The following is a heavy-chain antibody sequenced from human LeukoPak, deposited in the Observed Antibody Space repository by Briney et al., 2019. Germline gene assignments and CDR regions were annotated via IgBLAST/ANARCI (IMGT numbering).Heavy chain of an antibody. D-gene: IGHD2-8*01. V-gene: IGHV3-23*01. CDR3: AKVVSPYSDNGAHDAFDV. J-gene: IGHJ3*01. Sequence: GGSLRLSCAASGFTFSSYAMNWARQAPGKGLEWVSGISGSGANTYYADSVKGRFTISRDNSKKVLYLQMNSLRAEDTAVYYCAKVVSPYSDNGAHDAFDVWGQGTVVTVSS. CDR2: ISGSGANT. CDR1: GFTFSSYA.